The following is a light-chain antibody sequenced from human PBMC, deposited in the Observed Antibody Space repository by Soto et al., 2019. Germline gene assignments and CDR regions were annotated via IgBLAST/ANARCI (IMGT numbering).Light chain of an antibody. Sequence: EMVMTQSPATLSVYPGERATLSCRASQSVSSNLAWYQQKPGQAPRLLIYGASTRATGIPARFSGSGSGTEFTLTISSLQSEDFAVYYCQQYNNWPLLTFGGGTKVDIK. V-gene: IGKV3-15*01. CDR3: QQYNNWPLLT. CDR2: GAS. J-gene: IGKJ4*01. CDR1: QSVSSN.